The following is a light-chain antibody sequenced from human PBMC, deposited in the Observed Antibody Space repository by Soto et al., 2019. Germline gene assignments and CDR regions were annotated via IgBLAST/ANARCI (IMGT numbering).Light chain of an antibody. CDR1: NIGSKS. Sequence: SYELTQPPSVSVAPGKTARITCGGNNIGSKSVHWYQQKPGQAPVLVIYYDSDRPSGIPERFSGSNSGNTATLTINRVEAGDEADYYCQVWDSSSDHDAVFGGGTQLTVL. J-gene: IGLJ7*01. V-gene: IGLV3-21*04. CDR3: QVWDSSSDHDAV. CDR2: YDS.